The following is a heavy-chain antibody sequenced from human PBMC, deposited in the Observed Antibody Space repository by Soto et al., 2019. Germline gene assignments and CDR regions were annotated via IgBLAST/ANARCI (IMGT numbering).Heavy chain of an antibody. CDR3: ARVTYYYDSSGYYGYNWFDP. D-gene: IGHD3-22*01. Sequence: QVTLKESGPVLVKPTETLTLTCTVSGFSLSNARMGVCWIRQPPGKALEWLAHIFSNDEKSYSTSLKSRLTISKDTTKSQVALTMTNMDPVDTATYYCARVTYYYDSSGYYGYNWFDPWGQGTLVTVSS. CDR2: IFSNDEK. V-gene: IGHV2-26*01. J-gene: IGHJ5*02. CDR1: GFSLSNARMG.